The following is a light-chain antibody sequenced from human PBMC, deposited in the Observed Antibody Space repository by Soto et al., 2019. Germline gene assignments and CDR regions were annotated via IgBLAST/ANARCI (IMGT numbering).Light chain of an antibody. J-gene: IGKJ1*01. CDR2: AAS. CDR3: QHYNSYSEA. Sequence: DIEMTQSPSSLSASVGDTVTITCRAAQDIRRSLNWYQQKPGKAPKLLIYAASSLQSGVPSRFSGSGSGTEFTLTISSLQPDDFATYYCQHYNSYSEAFGQGTKVDIK. CDR1: QDIRRS. V-gene: IGKV1-17*01.